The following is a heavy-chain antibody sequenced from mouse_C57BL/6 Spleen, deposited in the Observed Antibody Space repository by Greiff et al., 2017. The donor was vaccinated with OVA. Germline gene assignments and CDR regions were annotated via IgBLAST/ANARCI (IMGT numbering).Heavy chain of an antibody. V-gene: IGHV1-55*01. J-gene: IGHJ4*01. CDR3: AREGFYYGSRAGAMDY. CDR2: IYPGSGST. CDR1: GYTFTSYW. Sequence: QVQLKQPGAELVKPGASVKMSCKASGYTFTSYWITWVKQRPGQGLEWIGDIYPGSGSTNYNEKFKSKATLTVDTSSSTAYMQLSSLTSEDSAVYYCAREGFYYGSRAGAMDYWGQGTSVTVSS. D-gene: IGHD1-1*01.